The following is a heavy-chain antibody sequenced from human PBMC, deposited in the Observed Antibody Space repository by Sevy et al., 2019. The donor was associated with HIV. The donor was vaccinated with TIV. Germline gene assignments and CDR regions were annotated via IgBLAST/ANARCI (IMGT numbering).Heavy chain of an antibody. CDR3: AKDASGWPYYFDY. CDR1: GFTFSNFA. V-gene: IGHV3-23*01. J-gene: IGHJ4*02. D-gene: IGHD6-19*01. CDR2: IPSGGGKT. Sequence: GGPLRLSCAASGFTFSNFAMSWVRQAPGKGLEWVSAIPSGGGKTYYADSVKGRFTMSRDNSKNTLYLQMNSLRAEDTAVYYCAKDASGWPYYFDYWGQGTQVTVSS.